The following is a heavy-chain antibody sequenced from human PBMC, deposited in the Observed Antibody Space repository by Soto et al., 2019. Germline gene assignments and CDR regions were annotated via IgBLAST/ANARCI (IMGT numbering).Heavy chain of an antibody. CDR2: VIPILDMA. V-gene: IGHV1-69*02. CDR3: AITYCRDNSCPRDFDF. Sequence: QVQVVQSGAEVKKPESSVKVSCKPSGGTFNTYTVNWVRLAPGHGLEWMGRVIPILDMANYAQKFQDRVTITAGRSTFTAYMELNSLTSDDTAVYYCAITYCRDNSCPRDFDFWGPGTRVTVSS. J-gene: IGHJ4*02. CDR1: GGTFNTYT. D-gene: IGHD2-21*01.